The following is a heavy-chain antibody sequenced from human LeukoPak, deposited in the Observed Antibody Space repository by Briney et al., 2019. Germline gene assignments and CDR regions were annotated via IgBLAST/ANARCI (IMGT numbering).Heavy chain of an antibody. Sequence: GESLKISCKGSGYNFGNSWIAWVRQMPGKGLEWMGIIYPGDSDTKYGPSFQGQVTISADKSISTACLQWSSLKASDTAMYYCARLLGLGYYYGSGDFDYWGQGTLVTVSS. D-gene: IGHD3-10*01. CDR3: ARLLGLGYYYGSGDFDY. V-gene: IGHV5-51*01. J-gene: IGHJ4*02. CDR2: IYPGDSDT. CDR1: GYNFGNSW.